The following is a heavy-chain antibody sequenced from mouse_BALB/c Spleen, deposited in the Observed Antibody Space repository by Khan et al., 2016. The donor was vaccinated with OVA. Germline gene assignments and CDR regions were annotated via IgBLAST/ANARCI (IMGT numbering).Heavy chain of an antibody. CDR2: IRLKSDDSVS. V-gene: IGHV6-6*02. Sequence: EVQLQESGAGLVQPGGSIKLSCVASGFTFSNYWMNWVRQSPEKGLEWVAGIRLKSDDSVSHYAFSVKGRFTISRSASKTNVYLQIHNLRAADTGRYYCWILQWGQGTTLTVSS. CDR1: GFTFSNYW. J-gene: IGHJ2*01. CDR3: WILQ. D-gene: IGHD6-1*01.